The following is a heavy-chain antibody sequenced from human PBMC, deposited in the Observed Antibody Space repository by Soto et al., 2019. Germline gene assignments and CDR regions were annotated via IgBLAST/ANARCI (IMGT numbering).Heavy chain of an antibody. D-gene: IGHD3-10*01. J-gene: IGHJ6*02. CDR1: GYSFTSYW. CDR3: AILPYYYGSGSYGTVYYYGMDV. CDR2: IYPGDSDT. V-gene: IGHV5-51*01. Sequence: GESLKISCKGSGYSFTSYWIGWARQMPGKGLEWMGIIYPGDSDTRYSPSFQGQVTISADKSISTAYLQWSSLKASDTAMYYCAILPYYYGSGSYGTVYYYGMDVWGQGTTVTVSS.